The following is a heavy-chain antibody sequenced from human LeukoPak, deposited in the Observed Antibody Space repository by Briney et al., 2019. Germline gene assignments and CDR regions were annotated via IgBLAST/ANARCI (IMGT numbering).Heavy chain of an antibody. D-gene: IGHD3-10*01. Sequence: PGGSLRLSCAASGFTFSSYGMHWVRQAPGKGLEWVANIKQDGSEKYYVDSVKGRFTTSRDNAKNSLYLQMNSLRAEDTAVYYCARDSDRGFDYWGQGTLVTVSS. J-gene: IGHJ4*02. CDR2: IKQDGSEK. CDR3: ARDSDRGFDY. V-gene: IGHV3-7*01. CDR1: GFTFSSYG.